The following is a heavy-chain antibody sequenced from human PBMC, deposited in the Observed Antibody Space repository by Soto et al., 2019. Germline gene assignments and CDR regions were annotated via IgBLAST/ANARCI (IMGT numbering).Heavy chain of an antibody. V-gene: IGHV4-31*03. J-gene: IGHJ6*03. Sequence: SETLSLTCTVSGGSISSGGYYWSWIRQHPEKGLEWIGYIYYSGSTYYNPSLKSRVTISVDTSKNQFSLQWSSLKASDTAMYYCARLGSSWNYYYYMDVWGKGTTVTVSS. D-gene: IGHD6-13*01. CDR3: ARLGSSWNYYYYMDV. CDR2: IYYSGST. CDR1: GGSISSGGYY.